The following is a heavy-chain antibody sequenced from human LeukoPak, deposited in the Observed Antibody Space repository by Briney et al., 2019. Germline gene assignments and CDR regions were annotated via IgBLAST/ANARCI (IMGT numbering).Heavy chain of an antibody. Sequence: PGGSLRLSCAASGFTFSSYWMSWVRQAPGKGLEWVGNIKQDGTENYYVDSVKGRFTISRHNSENTLYLQMNSLRTEDTAVYYCARDQVGAYLHWGQGTLVTVSS. CDR1: GFTFSSYW. V-gene: IGHV3-7*05. D-gene: IGHD1-26*01. J-gene: IGHJ4*02. CDR3: ARDQVGAYLH. CDR2: IKQDGTEN.